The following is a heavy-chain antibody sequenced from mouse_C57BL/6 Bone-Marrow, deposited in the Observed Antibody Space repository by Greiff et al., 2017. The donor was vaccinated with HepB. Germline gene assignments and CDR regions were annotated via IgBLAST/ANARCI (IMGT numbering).Heavy chain of an antibody. CDR2: ILPGSGST. CDR1: GYTFTGYW. D-gene: IGHD2-2*01. J-gene: IGHJ2*01. V-gene: IGHV1-9*01. Sequence: QVQLQQSGAELMKPGASVKLSCKATGYTFTGYWIEWVKQRPGHGLEWIGEILPGSGSTNYTEKFKGKATFTADTSSNTAYMQLSSLTTEDSAIYYCARWYFLYYGYVFDYWCQGTTLTGSS. CDR3: ARWYFLYYGYVFDY.